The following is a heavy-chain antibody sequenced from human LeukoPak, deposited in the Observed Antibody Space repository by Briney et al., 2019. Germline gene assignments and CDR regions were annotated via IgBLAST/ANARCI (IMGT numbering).Heavy chain of an antibody. J-gene: IGHJ4*02. D-gene: IGHD3-16*02. CDR2: IYYSGTA. CDR3: ARGGVIVGFDYFDY. V-gene: IGHV4-59*12. CDR1: GGPISNYQ. Sequence: SETLSLTCTLSGGPISNYQWSWIRQPPGKGLEWIGNIYYSGTANYNPSLKSRVIISVDTSKNQFSLKLSSVTAADTAVYYCARGGVIVGFDYFDYWGQGTLVTVSS.